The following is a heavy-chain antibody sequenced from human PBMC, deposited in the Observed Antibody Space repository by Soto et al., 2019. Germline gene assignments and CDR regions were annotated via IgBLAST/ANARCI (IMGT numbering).Heavy chain of an antibody. J-gene: IGHJ5*02. CDR3: AKGQWFDWNGGWFDT. D-gene: IGHD1-1*01. Sequence: VGSLRLSCAASGFNFNNYAMTWVRQAPGKGLEWVSGITGNAGDTYYAASVKGRFTISRDNFKKTLYLQINSLRAEDTAVYYCAKGQWFDWNGGWFDTWGPGTLVTVSS. CDR2: ITGNAGDT. V-gene: IGHV3-23*01. CDR1: GFNFNNYA.